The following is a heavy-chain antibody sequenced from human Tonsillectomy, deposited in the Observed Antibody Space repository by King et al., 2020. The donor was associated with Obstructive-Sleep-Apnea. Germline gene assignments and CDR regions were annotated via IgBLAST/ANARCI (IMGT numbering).Heavy chain of an antibody. Sequence: QLQESGPGLVKPSQTLSLTCTVSGGSISSGGYYWSWIRQHPGKGLEWIGDIFYSGNTYYNPSLKSRVTMAVDTSKNQFSLKLSSVTAADTAVYYCATRDVHRVMVAFDYWGQGTLVTVSS. V-gene: IGHV4-31*03. J-gene: IGHJ4*02. CDR1: GGSISSGGYY. D-gene: IGHD5-18*01. CDR3: ATRDVHRVMVAFDY. CDR2: IFYSGNT.